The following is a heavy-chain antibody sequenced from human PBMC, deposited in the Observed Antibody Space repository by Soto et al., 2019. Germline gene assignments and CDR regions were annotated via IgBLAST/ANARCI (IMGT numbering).Heavy chain of an antibody. D-gene: IGHD3-3*01. CDR3: ARDLTPNAYYDFWSGYYSPEDYYGMDV. V-gene: IGHV1-69*13. CDR1: GGTFSSYA. Sequence: GASVKVSCKASGGTFSSYAISWVRQAPGQGLEWMGGIIPIFGTANYAQKFQGRVTITADESTSTAYMELSSLRSEDTAVHYCARDLTPNAYYDFWSGYYSPEDYYGMDVWGQGTTVTVSS. CDR2: IIPIFGTA. J-gene: IGHJ6*02.